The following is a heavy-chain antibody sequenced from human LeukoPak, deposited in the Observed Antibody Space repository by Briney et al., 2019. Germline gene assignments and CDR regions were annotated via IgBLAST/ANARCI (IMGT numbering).Heavy chain of an antibody. Sequence: TSETLSLTCTVSGGSISSSSYYWGWIRQPPGKGLEWIGSIYYSGSTYYNPSLKSRVTISVDTSKNQFSLKLSSVTAADTAVYYCARVGGYSYVNYWGQGTLVTVSS. V-gene: IGHV4-39*07. D-gene: IGHD5-18*01. CDR3: ARVGGYSYVNY. CDR1: GGSISSSSYY. CDR2: IYYSGST. J-gene: IGHJ4*02.